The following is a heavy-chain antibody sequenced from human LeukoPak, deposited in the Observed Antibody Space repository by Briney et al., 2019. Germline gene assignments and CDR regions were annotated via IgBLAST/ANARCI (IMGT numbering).Heavy chain of an antibody. V-gene: IGHV4-38-2*02. D-gene: IGHD2-21*01. CDR2: IYRSGST. Sequence: SETLSLTCTVSGYSINSGYYWVWIRQPPRKGLEWIGSIYRSGSTNYNPSLKSRVTISVDTSKNQFSLKVSSVTAADTAVYYCARGDCSGSICYSPMDVWGTGTTVTVSS. J-gene: IGHJ6*03. CDR1: GYSINSGYY. CDR3: ARGDCSGSICYSPMDV.